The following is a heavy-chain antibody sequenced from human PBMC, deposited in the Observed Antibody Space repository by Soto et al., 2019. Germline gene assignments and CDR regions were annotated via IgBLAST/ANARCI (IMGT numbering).Heavy chain of an antibody. V-gene: IGHV1-18*01. CDR2: ISGYNGNT. Sequence: ASVKVSCKASGYTFTNYGITWVRQAPGQGLEWMGWISGYNGNTNYAQEFQGRVTMTTDTSTTTAYMELRSLRSDDTAVYYCARDEVPAANWLDPWGRGTLVTVSS. CDR1: GYTFTNYG. CDR3: ARDEVPAANWLDP. D-gene: IGHD2-2*01. J-gene: IGHJ5*02.